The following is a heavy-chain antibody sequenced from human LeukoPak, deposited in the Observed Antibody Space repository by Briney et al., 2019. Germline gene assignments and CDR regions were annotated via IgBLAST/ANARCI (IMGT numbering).Heavy chain of an antibody. D-gene: IGHD6-13*01. CDR1: GFTFSMYA. J-gene: IGHJ5*02. CDR2: ISSNGEST. V-gene: IGHV3-64*01. CDR3: ARSSLAAGANWFDP. Sequence: PGGSLRLSCAGSGFTFSMYAMHWVRQAPGKGLEYISSISSNGESTYHANSVKGRFTIFRDNSKNTLYLQMDSLRVEDMAVYYCARSSLAAGANWFDPWGQGTLVTVSS.